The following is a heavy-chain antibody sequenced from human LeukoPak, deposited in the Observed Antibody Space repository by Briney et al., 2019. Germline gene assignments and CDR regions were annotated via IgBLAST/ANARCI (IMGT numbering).Heavy chain of an antibody. Sequence: SETLSLTCTVSGGSISTYYWSWIRQPPGKGLEWIGYIYYSGSTSYNPSLKSRVTISVDTSKNQFSLKLSSVTAADTAVYYCARVEEGYGSGRRENYYYYYMDVWGKGTTVTVSS. J-gene: IGHJ6*03. CDR1: GGSISTYY. CDR2: IYYSGST. V-gene: IGHV4-59*01. D-gene: IGHD3-10*01. CDR3: ARVEEGYGSGRRENYYYYYMDV.